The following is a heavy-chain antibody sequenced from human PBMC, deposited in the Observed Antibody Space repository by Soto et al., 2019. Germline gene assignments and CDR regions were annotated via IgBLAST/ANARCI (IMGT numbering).Heavy chain of an antibody. CDR2: ISGSGGST. J-gene: IGHJ5*02. CDR1: GFTFSSYA. CDR3: AKERPGDYDSSGYYYSVKWFDP. Sequence: GGSLRLSCAASGFTFSSYAMSWVRQAPGKGLEWVSAISGSGGSTYYADSVKGRFTISRGNSKNTLYLQMNSLRAEDTAVYYCAKERPGDYDSSGYYYSVKWFDPWGQGTLVTVSS. V-gene: IGHV3-23*01. D-gene: IGHD3-22*01.